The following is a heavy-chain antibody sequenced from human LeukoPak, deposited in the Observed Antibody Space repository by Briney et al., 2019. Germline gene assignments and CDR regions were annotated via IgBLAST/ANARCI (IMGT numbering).Heavy chain of an antibody. D-gene: IGHD6-13*01. V-gene: IGHV3-7*01. CDR2: IKPDGSDK. CDR1: GFTFSTNW. CDR3: ARGRGIAL. Sequence: PGGSLRLSCAASGFTFSTNWMSWVRQAPGKGLEWVANIKPDGSDKYYVGSVEGRFTIFRDNVKSSLYLQMNSLRVEDTAVYYCARGRGIALWGQGTLVTVSS. J-gene: IGHJ4*02.